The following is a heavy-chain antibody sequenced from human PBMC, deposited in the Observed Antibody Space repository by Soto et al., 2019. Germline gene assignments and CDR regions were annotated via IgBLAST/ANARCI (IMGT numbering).Heavy chain of an antibody. J-gene: IGHJ4*02. CDR3: AKDRGYDFLSGFDY. V-gene: IGHV3-21*04. Sequence: GGSLRLSCAASGFTFSSYSLNWVRQAPGKGLEWVSSISTTGTYIYYADSVKGRFTISRDNGKNPLYLQMDSLRAEDTAVYYCAKDRGYDFLSGFDYWGQGTLVTVSS. CDR1: GFTFSSYS. D-gene: IGHD3-3*01. CDR2: ISTTGTYI.